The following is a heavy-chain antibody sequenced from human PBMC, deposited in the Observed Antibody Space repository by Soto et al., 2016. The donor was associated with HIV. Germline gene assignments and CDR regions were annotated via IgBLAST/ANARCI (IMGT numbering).Heavy chain of an antibody. CDR3: ARGVGLGSGSFHPDNYYMDI. D-gene: IGHD6-19*01. Sequence: QVQLVQSGAEVKNPGSSVKVSCKASGGTFSSYAISWVRQAPGQGLEWMGGIMPVFVTARYAEKFQGRVTITADESTRTAYMELTGLTSEDTAVYYCARGVGLGSGSFHPDNYYMDIWGKGTTVTVSS. CDR2: IMPVFVTA. CDR1: GGTFSSYA. V-gene: IGHV1-69*12. J-gene: IGHJ6*03.